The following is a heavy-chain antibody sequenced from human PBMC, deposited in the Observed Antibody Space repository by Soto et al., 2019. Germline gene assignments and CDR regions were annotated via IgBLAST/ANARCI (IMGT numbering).Heavy chain of an antibody. V-gene: IGHV3-23*01. J-gene: IGHJ4*02. CDR3: AKGRFNFDY. CDR2: ISNSGVDT. Sequence: EVQLLESGGGLVQPGGSLRLSCAASGFTFSSHAMSWVRQAPGKGLEWVSGISNSGVDTFYADSVKGRFTVSRDNSKNTLYLQMNILRVDDTAVYYCAKGRFNFDYWGQGTLVTISS. CDR1: GFTFSSHA.